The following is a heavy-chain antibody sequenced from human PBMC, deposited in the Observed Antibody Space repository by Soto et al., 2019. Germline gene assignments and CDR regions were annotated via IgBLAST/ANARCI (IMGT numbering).Heavy chain of an antibody. CDR3: AKDLWLSSSAFEFYYGMDV. CDR2: ISYDGTNK. J-gene: IGHJ6*02. V-gene: IGHV3-30*18. CDR1: GFALSSYG. Sequence: GWSLRLSCADSGFALSSYGMHWARQAPGKGLEWVAVISYDGTNKYYADSVKGGFTLSRDNSKKTLYLQMNSLGVEDTAVYYCAKDLWLSSSAFEFYYGMDVWAQGTTVTVYS. D-gene: IGHD6-6*01.